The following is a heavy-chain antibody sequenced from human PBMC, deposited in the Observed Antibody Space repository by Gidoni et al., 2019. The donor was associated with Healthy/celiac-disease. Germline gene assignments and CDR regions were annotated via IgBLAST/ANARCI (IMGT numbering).Heavy chain of an antibody. CDR2: IYYSGST. CDR1: GVSISSSSLS. CDR3: ARLRHGSGSYYTLNYYYYYGMDV. V-gene: IGHV4-39*01. D-gene: IGHD3-10*01. J-gene: IGHJ6*02. Sequence: QLQLQDSGPGLVKPSETLSLTCTVSGVSISSSSLSWAWILQPPGKGLEWIWSIYYSGSTYYNPSLKSRVTISVDTSKNQFSLKLSSVTAADTAVYYCARLRHGSGSYYTLNYYYYYGMDVWGQGTTVTVSS.